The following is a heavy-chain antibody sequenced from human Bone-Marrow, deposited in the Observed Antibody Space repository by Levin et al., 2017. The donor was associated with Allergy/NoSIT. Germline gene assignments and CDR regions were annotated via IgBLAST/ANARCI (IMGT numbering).Heavy chain of an antibody. CDR2: MNTNSGNP. J-gene: IGHJ4*02. Sequence: GESLKISCSASGYTFTDYAIHWVRQAPGQGLEWMGWMNTNSGNPTSAQGFTGRFVFSLDTSVNTAYLQISGLKPADTAVYYCARFGTNEWEAPFDYWGQGTLVTVSS. CDR1: GYTFTDYA. D-gene: IGHD1-26*01. CDR3: ARFGTNEWEAPFDY. V-gene: IGHV7-4-1*02.